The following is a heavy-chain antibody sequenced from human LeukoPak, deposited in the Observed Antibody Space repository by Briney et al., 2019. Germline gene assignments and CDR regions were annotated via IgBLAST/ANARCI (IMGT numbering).Heavy chain of an antibody. D-gene: IGHD3-10*01. V-gene: IGHV3-33*01. CDR3: ARDNVGELLFGGNWFDP. CDR2: IWYDGSNK. CDR1: GFTFSSYG. J-gene: IGHJ5*02. Sequence: GGSLRLSCAASGFTFSSYGMHWVRQAPGKGLEWVAVIWYDGSNKYYADSVKGRFTISRDNSKNTLYLQMNSLRAEDTAVYYCARDNVGELLFGGNWFDPWGQGTLVTVSS.